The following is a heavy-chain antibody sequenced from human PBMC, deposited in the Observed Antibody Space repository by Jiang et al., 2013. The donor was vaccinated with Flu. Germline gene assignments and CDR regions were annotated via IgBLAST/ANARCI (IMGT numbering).Heavy chain of an antibody. V-gene: IGHV4-28*03. CDR3: ARDWNDAFDI. CDR2: T. D-gene: IGHD1-1*01. Sequence: TYYNPSLKSRVTMSLDRSKNQFSLKLTSVTAADTAVYYCARDWNDAFDIWGQGTMVTVSS. J-gene: IGHJ3*02.